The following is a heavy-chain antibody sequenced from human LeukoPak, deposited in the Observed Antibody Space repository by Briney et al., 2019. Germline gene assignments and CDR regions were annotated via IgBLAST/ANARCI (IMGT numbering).Heavy chain of an antibody. CDR2: ISAYNGNT. D-gene: IGHD1-26*01. CDR1: GGTFSSYA. J-gene: IGHJ4*02. Sequence: ASVKVSCKASGGTFSSYAISWVRQAPGQGLEWMGWISAYNGNTNYAQKLQGRVTMTTDTSTSTAYMELRSLRSDDTAVYYCARDSYGVGAVNWGQGTLVTVSS. CDR3: ARDSYGVGAVN. V-gene: IGHV1-18*01.